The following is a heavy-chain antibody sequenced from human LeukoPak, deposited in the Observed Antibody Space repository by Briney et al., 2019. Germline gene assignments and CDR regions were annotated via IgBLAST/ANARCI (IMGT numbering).Heavy chain of an antibody. D-gene: IGHD2-21*01. V-gene: IGHV3-72*01. CDR2: TRNKADSYTT. Sequence: QTGGSLRLSCAASGFTFSDHYMDWVRQAPGKGLEWVGRTRNKADSYTTEYAASVKGRFTISRDDSKNSLYLQMNSLKTEDTAVYYCAREIYRAGVIIDYWGRGTLVTVSS. CDR1: GFTFSDHY. CDR3: AREIYRAGVIIDY. J-gene: IGHJ4*02.